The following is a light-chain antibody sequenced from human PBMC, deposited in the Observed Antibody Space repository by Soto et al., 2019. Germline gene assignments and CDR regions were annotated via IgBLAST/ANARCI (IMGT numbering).Light chain of an antibody. CDR1: QTVSSNY. CDR2: GAS. J-gene: IGKJ1*01. CDR3: RQYGSSPGT. Sequence: EIVLTQSPGTLSLSPGERATLSCRASQTVSSNYLAWYQQKPGQTPRLFIYGASSRATGIPDRFSGSGSGTDFTLTISRLEPEDFAVYYCRQYGSSPGTFGQGTKVEIK. V-gene: IGKV3-20*01.